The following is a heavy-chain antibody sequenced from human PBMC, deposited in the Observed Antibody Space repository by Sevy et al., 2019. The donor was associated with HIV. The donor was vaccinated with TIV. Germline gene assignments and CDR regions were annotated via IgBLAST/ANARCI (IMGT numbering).Heavy chain of an antibody. J-gene: IGHJ5*02. Sequence: GGSLRLSCVASKFPFRSNGFHWVRQPPGKGLEWLSYINFDGSDRKYADSVKGRFTVSRDNSKNTLYLQMNSLGAEDTAVYYCAKDLRVVIPAAMQPADLWGQGTLVTVSS. V-gene: IGHV3-30*02. CDR1: KFPFRSNG. D-gene: IGHD2-2*01. CDR3: AKDLRVVIPAAMQPADL. CDR2: INFDGSDR.